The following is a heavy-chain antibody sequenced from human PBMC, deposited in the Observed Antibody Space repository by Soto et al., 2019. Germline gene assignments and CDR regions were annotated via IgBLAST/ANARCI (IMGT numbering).Heavy chain of an antibody. Sequence: ASVKVSCKVSGYTLTELSMHWLRQAPGKGLEWMGGFDPEDGETIYAQKFQGRVTMTEDTSTDTAYMELSSLRSEDTAVYYCATITGTGVSYYYGMDVWGQGNTVTVS. CDR3: ATITGTGVSYYYGMDV. V-gene: IGHV1-24*01. D-gene: IGHD1-20*01. CDR1: GYTLTELS. J-gene: IGHJ6*02. CDR2: FDPEDGET.